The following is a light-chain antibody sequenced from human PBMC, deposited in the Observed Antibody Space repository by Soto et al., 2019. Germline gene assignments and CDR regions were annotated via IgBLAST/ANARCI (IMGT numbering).Light chain of an antibody. CDR3: QHYNELPLT. J-gene: IGKJ4*01. Sequence: EIVMTQSPATLSGSPGERATLPCRASQSVSTNLAWYQQKPGQGPRLLIFGASTRAIGIPARFSGSGSGTDFTLTISSLQSEDFAVYYCQHYNELPLTFGGGTKVDIK. CDR2: GAS. V-gene: IGKV3-15*01. CDR1: QSVSTN.